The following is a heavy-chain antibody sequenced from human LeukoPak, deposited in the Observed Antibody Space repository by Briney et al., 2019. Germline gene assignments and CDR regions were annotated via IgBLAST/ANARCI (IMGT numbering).Heavy chain of an antibody. CDR2: INPSGGST. Sequence: ASVKVSCKASGYTFTSYYMHWVRQAPGQGLEWMGIINPSGGSTSYAQKFQGRVTMTRDMSTSTAYMELSSLRSEDTAVYYCARDYWSGYPPVYYYYMDVWGKGTTVTVSS. D-gene: IGHD3-3*01. V-gene: IGHV1-46*01. CDR1: GYTFTSYY. J-gene: IGHJ6*03. CDR3: ARDYWSGYPPVYYYYMDV.